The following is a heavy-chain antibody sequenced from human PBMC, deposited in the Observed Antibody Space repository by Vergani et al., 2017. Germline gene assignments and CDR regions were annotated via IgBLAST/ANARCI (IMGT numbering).Heavy chain of an antibody. CDR1: GGSISSYY. V-gene: IGHV4-59*01. J-gene: IGHJ4*02. CDR2: IYYSGST. Sequence: QVQLQESGPGLVKPSETLSLTCTVSGGSISSYYWSWIRQPPGKGLEWIGYIYYSGSTNYNPSLKSRVTITVDTSKNQFSLKLSSVTAADTAVYYCERVRSTTIFGVVINHYFDYWGQGTLVTVSS. CDR3: ERVRSTTIFGVVINHYFDY. D-gene: IGHD3-3*01.